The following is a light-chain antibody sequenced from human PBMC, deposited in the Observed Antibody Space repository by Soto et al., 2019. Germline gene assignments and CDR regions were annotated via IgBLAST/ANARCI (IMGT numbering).Light chain of an antibody. Sequence: SVLTQPPSVSWSPGQSVTISCTGTSTDFVSYNRVSWYQQPPGTAPKLMIYEVSKRPSGVPDRFSGSKSGNTASLTISGLQAADEADYYCSLYTSENAYVFGTGTKVTVL. J-gene: IGLJ1*01. V-gene: IGLV2-18*01. CDR1: STDFVSYNR. CDR3: SLYTSENAYV. CDR2: EVS.